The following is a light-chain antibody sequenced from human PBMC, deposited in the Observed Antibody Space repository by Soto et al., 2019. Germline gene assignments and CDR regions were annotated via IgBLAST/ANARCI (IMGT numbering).Light chain of an antibody. J-gene: IGKJ2*01. CDR2: DAY. Sequence: EIVLTQSPATLSLSPGERATLSCRASQSVSSYFAWYQQKPGQAPRLLIYDAYNRATGIPARFSGGGSGTDFTLTISSLEPEDFAVYYCHQRFNWPRFTFGQGTKLEIK. CDR1: QSVSSY. V-gene: IGKV3-11*01. CDR3: HQRFNWPRFT.